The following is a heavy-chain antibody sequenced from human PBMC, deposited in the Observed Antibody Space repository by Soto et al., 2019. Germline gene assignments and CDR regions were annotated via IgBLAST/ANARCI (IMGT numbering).Heavy chain of an antibody. Sequence: SETLSLTCTVSGGSVSSGSYCWSWIRQPPGKGLEWIGYFYYSGSTKYNPSLRSRVTILQDMSKNQFSLKVSSVTAADTAVYYCARAPYSSGWWGFDYWGQGTLVTVSS. CDR3: ARAPYSSGWWGFDY. D-gene: IGHD6-19*01. CDR2: FYYSGST. J-gene: IGHJ4*02. CDR1: GGSVSSGSYC. V-gene: IGHV4-61*01.